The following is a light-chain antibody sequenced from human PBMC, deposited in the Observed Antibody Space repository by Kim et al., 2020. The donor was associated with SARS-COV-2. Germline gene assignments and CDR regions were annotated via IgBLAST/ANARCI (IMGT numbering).Light chain of an antibody. V-gene: IGKV3D-15*01. Sequence: VSPGKRATLSCRASQSVSSSLACYQQKPGQAPRLLIYSASIRATGSPARFSGSGSGTEFTLTISSLQSEDFAVYYCQQYNNWPPWTFGQGTKVDIK. CDR3: QQYNNWPPWT. CDR2: SAS. CDR1: QSVSSS. J-gene: IGKJ1*01.